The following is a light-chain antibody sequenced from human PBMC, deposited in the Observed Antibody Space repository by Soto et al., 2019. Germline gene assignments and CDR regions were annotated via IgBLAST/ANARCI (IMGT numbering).Light chain of an antibody. CDR3: SSYTNINTRACV. CDR1: FNDVGGYNS. CDR2: EVT. J-gene: IGLJ1*01. Sequence: QSALTQPPSASGSPGQSVTISCTGTFNDVGGYNSVSWYQHHPGKAPKLLIYEVTDRPSGVSNRFSGSKSGNTASLTISGLQAEDEAEYYCSSYTNINTRACVFGTGTKLTVL. V-gene: IGLV2-14*01.